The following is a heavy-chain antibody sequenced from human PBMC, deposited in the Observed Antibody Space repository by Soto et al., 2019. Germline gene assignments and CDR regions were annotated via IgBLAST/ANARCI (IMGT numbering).Heavy chain of an antibody. J-gene: IGHJ4*02. CDR2: ISDGGGTT. V-gene: IGHV3-23*01. CDR1: GFTFGNFA. CDR3: AKDGSPYDFCSGRYIPYFHC. Sequence: EVQLLESGGGLVQPGGSLRLSCAASGFTFGNFAMSWVRQPPGKGLEWVSTISDGGGTTYYAHSVKGRFTISRDNSKNTLYLQMNGLRADDTALYFCAKDGSPYDFCSGRYIPYFHCWGQGTLVTVSS. D-gene: IGHD3-3*01.